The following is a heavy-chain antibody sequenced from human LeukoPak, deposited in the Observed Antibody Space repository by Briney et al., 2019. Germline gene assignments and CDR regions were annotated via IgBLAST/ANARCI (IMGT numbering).Heavy chain of an antibody. CDR3: AKAAASTTYYFDY. Sequence: PGGSLRLSCAASGFTFSKHWMSWVRQAPGKGLEWVANIKQDGSEKYYVDSVKGRFTISRDNAKNSLYLQMNSLRAEDTAVYYCAKAAASTTYYFDYWGQGTLVTVSS. CDR2: IKQDGSEK. D-gene: IGHD6-13*01. V-gene: IGHV3-7*03. CDR1: GFTFSKHW. J-gene: IGHJ4*02.